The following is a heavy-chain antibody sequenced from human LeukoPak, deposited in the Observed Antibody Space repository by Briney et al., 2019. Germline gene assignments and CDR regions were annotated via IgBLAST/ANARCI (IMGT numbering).Heavy chain of an antibody. D-gene: IGHD4-23*01. CDR3: ARESATVVNLDY. J-gene: IGHJ4*02. CDR1: EFTFSSYW. CDR2: NNSDGSST. Sequence: GGSLRLSCAASEFTFSSYWMHWVRRAPGKGLVWVSRNNSDGSSTSYADSVKGRFTISRDNAKNTLYLQMNSLRVEDTAVYYCARESATVVNLDYWGQGTLVTVSS. V-gene: IGHV3-74*01.